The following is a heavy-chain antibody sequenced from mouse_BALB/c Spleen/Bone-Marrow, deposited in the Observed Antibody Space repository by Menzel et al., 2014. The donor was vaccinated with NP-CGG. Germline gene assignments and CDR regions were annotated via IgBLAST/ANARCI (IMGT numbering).Heavy chain of an antibody. V-gene: IGHV3-8*02. CDR1: GDSITSGY. CDR3: TRDYYGP. D-gene: IGHD1-2*01. CDR2: ITYSGNT. Sequence: VQLKESGPSLVKPPQTLSLTCSVTGDSITSGYWNWIRKFPGNKLEYMGYITYSGNTYYNPSLISRISITRDTSKNQYYLQLNSVTTEDTATYYCTRDYYGPWGQGTTLTVSS. J-gene: IGHJ2*01.